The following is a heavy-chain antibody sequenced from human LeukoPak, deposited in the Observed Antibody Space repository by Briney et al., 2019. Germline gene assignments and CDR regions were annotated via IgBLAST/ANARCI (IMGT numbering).Heavy chain of an antibody. J-gene: IGHJ4*02. CDR1: GFTVSSNY. D-gene: IGHD3-3*01. Sequence: AGGSLRLSCAASGFTVSSNYMSWVRQAPGKGLEWVSVIYSGGSTYYADSVKGRFTISRDNSKNTLYLQMNSLRAEDTAVYYCARDFLGARYYDFWSGSLYYWGQGTLATVSS. CDR3: ARDFLGARYYDFWSGSLYY. V-gene: IGHV3-66*02. CDR2: IYSGGST.